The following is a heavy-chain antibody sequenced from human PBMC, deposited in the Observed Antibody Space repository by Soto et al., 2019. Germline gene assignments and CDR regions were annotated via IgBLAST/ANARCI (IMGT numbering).Heavy chain of an antibody. CDR1: GFSFSVYD. V-gene: IGHV3-30*18. CDR3: AKEDAGGNTIPTSCD. D-gene: IGHD2-15*01. Sequence: GGSLSVSCAASGFSFSVYDMNWVRQSPGKGLEWVAVISYDGRNNSYTDSVKGRFTISRDNYKNTMYLQMNSLTNENTAVYYCAKEDAGGNTIPTSCDWGRGTQVTVSS. J-gene: IGHJ4*02. CDR2: ISYDGRNN.